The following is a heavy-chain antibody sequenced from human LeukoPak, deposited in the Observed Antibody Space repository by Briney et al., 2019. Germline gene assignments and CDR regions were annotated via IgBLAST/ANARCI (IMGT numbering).Heavy chain of an antibody. J-gene: IGHJ5*02. V-gene: IGHV3-48*03. CDR1: GFTFSSYE. Sequence: PGGSLRLSCAASGFTFSSYEMNWVRQAPGKGLEWVSYISSSGSTIYHADSVKGRFTISRDNAKNSLYLQMNSLRAEDTAVYYCARDPNWNDGWNWFDPWGQGTLVTVSS. CDR2: ISSSGSTI. D-gene: IGHD1-1*01. CDR3: ARDPNWNDGWNWFDP.